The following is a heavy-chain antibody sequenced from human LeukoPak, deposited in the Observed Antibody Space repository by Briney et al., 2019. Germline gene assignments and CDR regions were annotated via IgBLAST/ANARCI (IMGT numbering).Heavy chain of an antibody. Sequence: PRGSLRLSCAASGFTFSSHWMHWVRQAPGEGLVWVSRIKSDGSSTDYADSVKGRFTISRDNAKNSLHLQMNSLRAEDTAVYFCARVGGYKSYFDYWGQGALVTVSS. D-gene: IGHD5-24*01. V-gene: IGHV3-74*01. CDR2: IKSDGSST. CDR1: GFTFSSHW. J-gene: IGHJ4*02. CDR3: ARVGGYKSYFDY.